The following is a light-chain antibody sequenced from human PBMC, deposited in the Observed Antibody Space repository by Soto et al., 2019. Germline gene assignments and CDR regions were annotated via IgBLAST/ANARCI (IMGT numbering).Light chain of an antibody. J-gene: IGKJ3*01. Sequence: EVVLTQSPGTLSLSPGERATLSCRASQSVSSSYLAWYQQKPGQAPRLLIYGASSRATGIPDRFSGSGSGTDFTLTISRLEPEDFTVYYCQQYGSSPFTFGPGIKED. CDR2: GAS. V-gene: IGKV3-20*01. CDR3: QQYGSSPFT. CDR1: QSVSSSY.